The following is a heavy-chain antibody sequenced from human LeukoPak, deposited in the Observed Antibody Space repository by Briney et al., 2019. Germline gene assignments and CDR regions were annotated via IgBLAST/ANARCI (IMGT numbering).Heavy chain of an antibody. CDR3: ARLCGGDCPDDY. D-gene: IGHD2-21*02. Sequence: SVKVSCKASGGTFSSYAISWVRQAPGQGLELMGGIIPIFGTANYAQKFQGRVTITTDESTSTAYMELSSLRSEDTAVYYCARLCGGDCPDDYWGQGTLSPSPQ. CDR1: GGTFSSYA. V-gene: IGHV1-69*05. CDR2: IIPIFGTA. J-gene: IGHJ4*02.